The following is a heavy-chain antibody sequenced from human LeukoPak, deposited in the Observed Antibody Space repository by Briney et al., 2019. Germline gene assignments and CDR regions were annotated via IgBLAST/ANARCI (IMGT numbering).Heavy chain of an antibody. CDR3: AKDIGPLTYHYDTSGYSGAFDY. Sequence: PGRSLRLSCAASGFKFDNYAMHWVRQAPGKGLEWVSSISWNSDIIAYADSVKGRSTISRDNAKNSLYLQMNSLKAEDTALYYCAKDIGPLTYHYDTSGYSGAFDYWSQGTLVTVSS. J-gene: IGHJ4*02. CDR2: ISWNSDII. V-gene: IGHV3-9*01. D-gene: IGHD3-22*01. CDR1: GFKFDNYA.